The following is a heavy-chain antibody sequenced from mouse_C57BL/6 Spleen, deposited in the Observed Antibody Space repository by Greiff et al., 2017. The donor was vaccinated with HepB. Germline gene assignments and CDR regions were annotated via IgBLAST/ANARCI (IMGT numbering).Heavy chain of an antibody. CDR1: GFTFSDYG. V-gene: IGHV5-15*01. J-gene: IGHJ4*01. CDR3: ARWGSYYGNYGAMDY. D-gene: IGHD2-1*01. CDR2: ISNLAYSI. Sequence: EVKLVESGGGLVQPGGSLKLSCAASGFTFSDYGMAWVRQAPRKGPEWVAFISNLAYSIYYADTVTGRFTISRENAKNTLYLEMSSLRSEDTAMYYCARWGSYYGNYGAMDYWGQGTSVTVSS.